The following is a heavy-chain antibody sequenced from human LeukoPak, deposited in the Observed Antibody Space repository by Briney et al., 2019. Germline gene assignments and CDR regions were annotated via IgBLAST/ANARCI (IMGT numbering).Heavy chain of an antibody. V-gene: IGHV1-2*02. Sequence: ASVKVSCKASGYTFTGYYMHWVRQAAGQGLEWMGWINPNSGGTNYEQKFQGRVTMTRDTSISTAYMELSRLRSDDTAVYYCARIYGDDILTGYPNDYWGQGTLVTVSS. CDR2: INPNSGGT. J-gene: IGHJ4*02. CDR1: GYTFTGYY. CDR3: ARIYGDDILTGYPNDY. D-gene: IGHD3-9*01.